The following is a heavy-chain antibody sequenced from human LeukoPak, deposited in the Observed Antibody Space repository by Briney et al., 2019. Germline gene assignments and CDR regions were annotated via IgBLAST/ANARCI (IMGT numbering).Heavy chain of an antibody. CDR1: GYSFTSYW. CDR2: IYPGDSDT. CDR3: ARLGCDSSGYRTYYFDY. V-gene: IGHV5-51*03. Sequence: GESLKISCKGSGYSFTSYWIGWVRQMPGKGLEWMGIIYPGDSDTRYSPSFQGQVTISADKSISTAYLQWSSLKASDTAMYYCARLGCDSSGYRTYYFDYWGQGTLVTVSS. D-gene: IGHD3-22*01. J-gene: IGHJ4*02.